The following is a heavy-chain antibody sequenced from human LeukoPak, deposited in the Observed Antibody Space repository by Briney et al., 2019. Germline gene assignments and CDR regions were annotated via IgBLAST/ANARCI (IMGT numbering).Heavy chain of an antibody. V-gene: IGHV1-69*13. CDR3: ARDNRGAAARYLFYYFDY. J-gene: IGHJ4*02. Sequence: ASVKVSCKASGGTFSSYAISWVRQAPGQGLEWMGGIIPIFGTANYAQKFQGRVTITADESTSTAYMELSSLRSEDTAVYYCARDNRGAAARYLFYYFDYWGQGTLVTVSS. CDR1: GGTFSSYA. D-gene: IGHD6-13*01. CDR2: IIPIFGTA.